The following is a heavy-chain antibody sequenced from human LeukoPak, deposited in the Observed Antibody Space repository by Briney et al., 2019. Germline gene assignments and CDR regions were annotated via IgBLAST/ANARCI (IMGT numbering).Heavy chain of an antibody. J-gene: IGHJ4*02. CDR1: GYTFTSYY. D-gene: IGHD3-10*01. CDR3: ASRLHGNYYGSGSYPYYFDY. V-gene: IGHV1-46*01. Sequence: ASVKVSCKASGYTFTSYYMHWVRQAPGQWLEWMGIINPSGGSTSYAQKFQGRVTMTRDTSTSTVYMELSSLRSEDTAVYYCASRLHGNYYGSGSYPYYFDYWGQGTPVTVSS. CDR2: INPSGGST.